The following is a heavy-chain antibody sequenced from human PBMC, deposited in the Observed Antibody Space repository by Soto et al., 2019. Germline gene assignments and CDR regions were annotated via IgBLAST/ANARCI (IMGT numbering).Heavy chain of an antibody. V-gene: IGHV4-31*03. CDR2: IYYSGST. D-gene: IGHD5-18*01. J-gene: IGHJ2*01. Sequence: QVQLQESGPGLVKPSQTLSLTCTVSGGSISSGGYYWSWIRQHPGKGLEWIGYIYYSGSTYYNPSLKSRVTISVDTSKNQFSLELSSVTAADTAVYYCARHGDAYTAMAPGGLYWYFDLWGRGTLVTVSS. CDR3: ARHGDAYTAMAPGGLYWYFDL. CDR1: GGSISSGGYY.